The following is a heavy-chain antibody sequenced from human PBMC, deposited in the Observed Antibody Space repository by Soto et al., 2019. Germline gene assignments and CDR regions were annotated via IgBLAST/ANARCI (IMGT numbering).Heavy chain of an antibody. CDR1: GYSISSGYY. J-gene: IGHJ6*02. V-gene: IGHV4-38-2*02. D-gene: IGHD3-3*01. Sequence: SETLSLTCAVSGYSISSGYYWGFIRQPPGKGLEWIGNIYHTGITYYNPSLKSRVTISIDTSKNQFSLKLSSVTAADTAVYYCARDPGAYDFWSGYGPYGMDVWGQGTTVTVSS. CDR3: ARDPGAYDFWSGYGPYGMDV. CDR2: IYHTGIT.